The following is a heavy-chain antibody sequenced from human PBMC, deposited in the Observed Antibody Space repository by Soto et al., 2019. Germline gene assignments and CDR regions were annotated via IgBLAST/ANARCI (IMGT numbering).Heavy chain of an antibody. CDR3: AKAEVGARQLPNSFDP. V-gene: IGHV3-30*18. CDR2: ISYDGSNK. CDR1: GFTFSSYG. Sequence: GGSLRLSCAASGFTFSSYGMHWVRQAPGKGLEWVAVISYDGSNKYYADSVKGRFTISRDNSKNTLYLQMNSLRAEDTAVYYCAKAEVGARQLPNSFDPWGQGTLVTVSS. J-gene: IGHJ5*02. D-gene: IGHD6-6*01.